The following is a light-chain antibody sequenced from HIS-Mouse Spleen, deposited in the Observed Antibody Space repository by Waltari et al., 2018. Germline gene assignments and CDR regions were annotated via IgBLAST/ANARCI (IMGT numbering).Light chain of an antibody. CDR2: DAS. CDR1: QSVSSY. Sequence: EIVLTQSPATLSLSPGERATLSCRASQSVSSYLAWYPQKPGQAPRLLIYDASNRATGIPARFSGSGSGTDFTLTISSLEPEDFAVYYCQQRSNWPPTXGGGTKVEIK. J-gene: IGKJ4*01. CDR3: QQRSNWPPT. V-gene: IGKV3-11*01.